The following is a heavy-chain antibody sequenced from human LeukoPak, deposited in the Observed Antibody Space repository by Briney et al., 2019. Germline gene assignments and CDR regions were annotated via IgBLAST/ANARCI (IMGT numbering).Heavy chain of an antibody. D-gene: IGHD3-22*01. J-gene: IGHJ5*02. CDR3: ARVLSGSWDWFDP. CDR1: GFTFSSYG. Sequence: GRSLRLSWAASGFTFSSYGMHWVRQAPGKGLEWVAVISYDGSNKYYADSVKGRFTISRDNSKNTLYLQMNSLRAEDTAVYYCARVLSGSWDWFDPWGQGTLVTVSS. CDR2: ISYDGSNK. V-gene: IGHV3-30*03.